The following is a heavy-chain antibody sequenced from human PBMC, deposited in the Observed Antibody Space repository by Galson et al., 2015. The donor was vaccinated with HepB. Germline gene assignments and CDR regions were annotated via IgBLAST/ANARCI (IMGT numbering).Heavy chain of an antibody. CDR2: INPSGGAT. CDR1: GYTFKDYY. Sequence: SVKVSCKAFGYTFKDYYMHWVRQAPGQGLEWMATINPSGGATRYAQKLQGRVTVTRDTSTGTVYMELTTLRSDDTAIYYCARLSSDSGEDYWGQGTLLIVSS. J-gene: IGHJ4*02. CDR3: ARLSSDSGEDY. V-gene: IGHV1-46*02. D-gene: IGHD3-10*01.